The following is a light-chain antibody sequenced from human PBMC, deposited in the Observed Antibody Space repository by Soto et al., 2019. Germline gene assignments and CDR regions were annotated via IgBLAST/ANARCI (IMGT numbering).Light chain of an antibody. V-gene: IGKV1-39*01. CDR3: QQSYSTPPT. CDR1: QSISSY. J-gene: IGKJ1*01. Sequence: IRMTQSPSSLSASVGDRVTITCRASQSISSYLNWYQQKPGKAPKLLIYAASSLQSGVPSRFSGSGSGTDFTLTISCLQPEDFATYYCQQSYSTPPTFGQGTKVDIK. CDR2: AAS.